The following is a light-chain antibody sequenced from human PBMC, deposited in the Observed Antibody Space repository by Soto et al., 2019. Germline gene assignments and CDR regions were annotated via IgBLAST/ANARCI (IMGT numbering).Light chain of an antibody. CDR2: EAA. CDR3: SSYAGTDRTLVF. Sequence: QSALTQPASVSGSPGQSITISCTGTSSDVGSYGLVSWYQQHPGKAPQLIIYEAAKRPSGVSPRFSGSRSGNTASLTLSGLQAEDEAVYHCSSYAGTDRTLVFFGGGTKLTVL. CDR1: SSDVGSYGL. V-gene: IGLV2-23*01. J-gene: IGLJ2*01.